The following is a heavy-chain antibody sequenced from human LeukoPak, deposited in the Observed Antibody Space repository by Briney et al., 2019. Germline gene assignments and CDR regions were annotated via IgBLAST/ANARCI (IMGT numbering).Heavy chain of an antibody. V-gene: IGHV3-7*01. CDR1: GFTFSRYW. CDR2: IKPDGREE. Sequence: GGSLRLSCVDSGFTFSRYWMSWVRQAPGKGLEWVATIKPDGREEYYVDSVKGRFTISRDNAKNSLYLQMNSLRAEDTALYYCARDRSDILTGYNGAFDFWGQGTMVTVSS. J-gene: IGHJ3*01. D-gene: IGHD3-9*01. CDR3: ARDRSDILTGYNGAFDF.